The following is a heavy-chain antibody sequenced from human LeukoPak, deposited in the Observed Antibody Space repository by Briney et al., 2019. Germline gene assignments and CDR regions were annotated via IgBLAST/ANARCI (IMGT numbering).Heavy chain of an antibody. Sequence: GGSLRLSCAASGFTFSDYYMSWIRQAPGKGLDWVSYISGSGSTIYSADSVKGRFTISRDNAKNSLYLQMNSLRAEDTAVYYCARGGITIFGEATTPFDYWGQGTLVTVSS. J-gene: IGHJ4*02. CDR1: GFTFSDYY. V-gene: IGHV3-11*04. CDR2: ISGSGSTI. D-gene: IGHD3-3*01. CDR3: ARGGITIFGEATTPFDY.